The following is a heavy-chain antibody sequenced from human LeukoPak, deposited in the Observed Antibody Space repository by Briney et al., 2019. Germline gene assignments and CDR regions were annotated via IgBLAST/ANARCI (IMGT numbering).Heavy chain of an antibody. V-gene: IGHV3-53*04. CDR3: ARDGVNGPTSPEASYGMDV. CDR1: GFTVSSNY. CDR2: IYSGGST. Sequence: GGSLRLSCAASGFTVSSNYMSWVRQAPGKGLEWVSVIYSGGSTYYADSVKGRFTISRHNSKNTLYLQMNSLRAEDTAVYYCARDGVNGPTSPEASYGMDVWGQGTTVTVSS. J-gene: IGHJ6*02.